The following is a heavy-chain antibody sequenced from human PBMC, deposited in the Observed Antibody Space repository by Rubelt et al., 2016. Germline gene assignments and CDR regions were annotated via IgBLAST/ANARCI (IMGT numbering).Heavy chain of an antibody. V-gene: IGHV3-30*04. CDR1: GFTFSSYA. Sequence: QVQLVESGGGVVQPGRSLRLSCAASGFTFSSYAMHWVRQAPGKGLEWVAVISYDGSNQYYADSVKGRFTISRDNSKNTLYLQMNSLRAEDTAVYYCARGDASDYWGQGTLVTVSS. CDR3: ARGDASDY. CDR2: ISYDGSNQ. J-gene: IGHJ4*02.